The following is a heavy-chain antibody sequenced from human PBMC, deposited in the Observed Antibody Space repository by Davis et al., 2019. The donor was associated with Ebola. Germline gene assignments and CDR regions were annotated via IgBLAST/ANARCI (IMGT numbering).Heavy chain of an antibody. CDR3: ARYYDTLNGSYDY. D-gene: IGHD3-9*01. Sequence: ASSVTVSCKASGYSFTDYYIHWVRQAPGQGLEWLGWINPDSGGINYAQKSQGRVTMTRATSISSAYMELSRLRADDTAVYYCARYYDTLNGSYDYWGQGNLVTVSS. CDR2: INPDSGGI. CDR1: GYSFTDYY. J-gene: IGHJ4*02. V-gene: IGHV1-2*02.